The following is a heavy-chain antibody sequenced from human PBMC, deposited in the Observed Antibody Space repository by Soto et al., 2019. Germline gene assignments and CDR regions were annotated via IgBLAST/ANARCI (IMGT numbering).Heavy chain of an antibody. D-gene: IGHD4-17*01. CDR3: ARRVRPIENYWDYPAVGYYYYMDV. CDR1: GGSISSSSYY. CDR2: IYYSGST. J-gene: IGHJ6*03. V-gene: IGHV4-39*01. Sequence: PSETLSLTCTVSGGSISSSSYYWGWIRQPPGKGLEWIGSIYYSGSTYYNPSLKSRVTISVDTSKNQFSLKLSSVTAADTAVYYCARRVRPIENYWDYPAVGYYYYMDVWGKGTTVTVAS.